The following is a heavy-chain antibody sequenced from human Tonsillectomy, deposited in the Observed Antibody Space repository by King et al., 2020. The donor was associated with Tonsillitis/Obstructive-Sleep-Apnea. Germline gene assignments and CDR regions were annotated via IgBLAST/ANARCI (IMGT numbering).Heavy chain of an antibody. Sequence: TLKESGPTLVKPPQTLTLTCTFSGFSLSTSGVGVGWIRQPPGETLSWLALIYCDDDRRYSPSLKSRLTITKDTSKNQVVLTMTNMDPVDTATYYCAHRRGEYYDFWSRFDPWGQGPLVTVSS. J-gene: IGHJ5*02. D-gene: IGHD3-3*01. CDR3: AHRRGEYYDFWSRFDP. CDR1: GFSLSTSGVG. V-gene: IGHV2-5*02. CDR2: IYCDDDR.